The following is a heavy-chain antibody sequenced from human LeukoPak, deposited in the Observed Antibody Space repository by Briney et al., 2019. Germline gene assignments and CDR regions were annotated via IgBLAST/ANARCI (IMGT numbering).Heavy chain of an antibody. V-gene: IGHV1-69*13. Sequence: SVKVSCKASGGTFSSYAISWVRQAPGQGPEWMGGIIPIFGTANYAQKFQGRVTITADESTSTAYMELSSLRSEDTAVYYCARGTGAPTPDYYYMDVWGKGTTVTVSS. J-gene: IGHJ6*03. CDR3: ARGTGAPTPDYYYMDV. D-gene: IGHD1-26*01. CDR1: GGTFSSYA. CDR2: IIPIFGTA.